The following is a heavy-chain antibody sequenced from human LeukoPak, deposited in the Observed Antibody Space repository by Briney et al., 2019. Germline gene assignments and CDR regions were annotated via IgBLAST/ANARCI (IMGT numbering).Heavy chain of an antibody. D-gene: IGHD3-3*01. CDR3: ARGITIFGVVNYYFDY. CDR2: INPNSGGT. CDR1: GYTFTGYY. J-gene: IGHJ4*02. V-gene: IGHV1-2*02. Sequence: ASVKVSCKASGYTFTGYYMHWVRQAPGQGLEWMGWINPNSGGTNYAQMFQGRVTMTRDTSISTAYMELSRLRSDDTAVYYCARGITIFGVVNYYFDYWGQGTLVTVSS.